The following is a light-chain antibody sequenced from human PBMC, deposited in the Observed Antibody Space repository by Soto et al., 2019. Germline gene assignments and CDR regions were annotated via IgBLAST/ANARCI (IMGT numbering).Light chain of an antibody. CDR1: SSDVGVYNF. J-gene: IGLJ3*02. V-gene: IGLV2-14*03. Sequence: QSALTQTASVSGSPGQSITMSCTGTSSDVGVYNFVSWYQQHPGKAPKLIVHEVANRLSGVSGRFSGSKSGNTAFLTISGLQAEDEAVYYCCSHSSSITWMFGGGTKLTVL. CDR2: EVA. CDR3: CSHSSSITWM.